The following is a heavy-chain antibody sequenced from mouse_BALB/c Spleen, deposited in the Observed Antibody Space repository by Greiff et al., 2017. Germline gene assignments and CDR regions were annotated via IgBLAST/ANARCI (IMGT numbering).Heavy chain of an antibody. D-gene: IGHD2-14*01. CDR3: ARRSYRYDGAWFAY. J-gene: IGHJ3*01. CDR2: ISSGGST. CDR1: GFTFSSYA. Sequence: EVKLMESGGGLVKPGGSLKLSCAASGFTFSSYAMSWVRQTPEKRLEWVASISSGGSTYYPDSVKGRFTISRDNARNILYLQMSSLRSEDTAMYYCARRSYRYDGAWFAYWGQGTLVTVSA. V-gene: IGHV5-6-5*01.